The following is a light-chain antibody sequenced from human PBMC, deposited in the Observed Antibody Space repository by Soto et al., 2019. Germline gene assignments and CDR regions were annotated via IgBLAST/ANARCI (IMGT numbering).Light chain of an antibody. V-gene: IGLV1-40*01. J-gene: IGLJ2*01. CDR2: GNY. CDR1: SSNIGAAHD. Sequence: SVLTQPPSVSGAPGQRVTISCIGSSSNIGAAHDVHWYQQLPGTAPKLLICGNYNRPSGVPDRFSGSRSGAAASLAITGLRAEDEADYYCQSYDSSLNVVFGGGTKLTVL. CDR3: QSYDSSLNVV.